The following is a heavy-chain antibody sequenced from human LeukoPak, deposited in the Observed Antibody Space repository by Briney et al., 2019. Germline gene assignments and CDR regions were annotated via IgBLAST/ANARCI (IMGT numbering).Heavy chain of an antibody. Sequence: ASVKDSCKASGYTFTSYGISWVRQAPGQGLQWMGWNCAYNDNTKYAQKLEGRVTMTTDTSTSTAYMELRSVRSDDTGVYYCARDLETYYYGSGSYRWGQGTLVTVSS. CDR1: GYTFTSYG. J-gene: IGHJ4*02. CDR3: ARDLETYYYGSGSYR. V-gene: IGHV1-18*01. CDR2: NCAYNDNT. D-gene: IGHD3-10*01.